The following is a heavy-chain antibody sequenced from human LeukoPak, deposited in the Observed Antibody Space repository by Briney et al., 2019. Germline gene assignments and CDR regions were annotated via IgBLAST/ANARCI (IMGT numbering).Heavy chain of an antibody. J-gene: IGHJ4*02. V-gene: IGHV3-43*01. Sequence: GGSLRLSCAASGFTFDDYTIHWVRQAPGKGLEWVSLISWDGGSTFYADSVKGRFTISRDNTKNSFNLQMSSLRAEDTAVYYCARPYCSGATCYSPPDYWGQGTLVTVSS. CDR2: ISWDGGST. CDR1: GFTFDDYT. CDR3: ARPYCSGATCYSPPDY. D-gene: IGHD2-15*01.